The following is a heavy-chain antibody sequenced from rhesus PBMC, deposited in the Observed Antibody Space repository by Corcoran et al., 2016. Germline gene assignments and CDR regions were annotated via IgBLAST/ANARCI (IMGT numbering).Heavy chain of an antibody. Sequence: QLQLQESGPGLVRPSETLSLTCAVPGGCFSSNYWSWMRQPPGKGLEGIGRISGSGWSTDYNPSLKSRVTFSTATSKNQFSLKVTSVTAADTAVYYCARDCSGGVCHNFRFDVWGPGVLVTVSS. CDR1: GGCFSSNY. J-gene: IGHJ5-1*01. CDR2: ISGSGWST. V-gene: IGHV4-173*01. CDR3: ARDCSGGVCHNFRFDV. D-gene: IGHD2-39*02.